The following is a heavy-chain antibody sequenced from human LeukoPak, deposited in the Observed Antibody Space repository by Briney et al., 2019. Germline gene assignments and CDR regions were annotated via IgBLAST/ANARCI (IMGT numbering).Heavy chain of an antibody. D-gene: IGHD3-3*01. Sequence: PSETLSLTCTVAGGSISSYYWSWIRQPPGKGLEWIGYIYYSGSTNYNPSLKSRVTISVDTSKNQFSLKLSSVTAADTAVYYCARGGSYYDFWSGYSTFDYWGQGTLVTVSS. J-gene: IGHJ4*02. CDR3: ARGGSYYDFWSGYSTFDY. CDR1: GGSISSYY. CDR2: IYYSGST. V-gene: IGHV4-59*01.